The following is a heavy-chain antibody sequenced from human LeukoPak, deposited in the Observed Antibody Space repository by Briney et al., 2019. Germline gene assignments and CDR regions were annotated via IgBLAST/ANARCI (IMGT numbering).Heavy chain of an antibody. CDR2: IYPGDSDT. CDR3: ARQGDDYDAFDI. D-gene: IGHD4-11*01. V-gene: IGHV5-51*01. Sequence: GESLKISCKGSGYSFTNYWIAWVRQMPGKGLEWMGIIYPGDSDTKYSPSFQGQVTISADKSIGTAYLQWSSLKASDTAMYYCARQGDDYDAFDIWGQGTMVTVSS. J-gene: IGHJ3*02. CDR1: GYSFTNYW.